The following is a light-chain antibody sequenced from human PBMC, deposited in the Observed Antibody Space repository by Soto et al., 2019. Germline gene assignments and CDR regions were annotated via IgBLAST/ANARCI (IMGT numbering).Light chain of an antibody. V-gene: IGKV3-20*01. CDR1: QAVSSNY. Sequence: IELTQSPGTLSLSPGDRVSLSCRASQAVSSNYLAWYQQKPGQAPRLLIYAASSRASGVSDRFSGGGSGTDFTLTISRLEPEDFAVYYCQQYGSSPWTFGQGTKVDIK. J-gene: IGKJ1*01. CDR2: AAS. CDR3: QQYGSSPWT.